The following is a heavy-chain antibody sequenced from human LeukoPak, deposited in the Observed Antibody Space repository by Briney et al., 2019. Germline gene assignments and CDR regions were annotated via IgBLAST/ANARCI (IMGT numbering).Heavy chain of an antibody. Sequence: GGSLRLSCAPSGLSFSSYTIHWVRQAPGKGLEWVSSISSTSGYIHYADSVKGRFSISRDNAKNSLYLQMNSLRAEDTAVYYCARGIRFLEWLLDYWGQGTLVTVSS. J-gene: IGHJ4*02. V-gene: IGHV3-21*01. CDR2: ISSTSGYI. CDR1: GLSFSSYT. D-gene: IGHD3-3*01. CDR3: ARGIRFLEWLLDY.